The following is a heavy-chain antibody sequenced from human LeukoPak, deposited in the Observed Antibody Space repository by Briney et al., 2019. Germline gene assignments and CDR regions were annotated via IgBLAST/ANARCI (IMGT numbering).Heavy chain of an antibody. J-gene: IGHJ6*02. CDR2: ISGSGGST. Sequence: GGSLLLSCAAAGFTFSSYAMCWGRPAPGKGLGWVSAISGSGGSTYYADSVKGRFTISRDNSKNTLYLQMNSLRAEDTAVYYCAKHHCSSTSCYGSGMDVWGQGTTVTVSS. D-gene: IGHD2-2*01. V-gene: IGHV3-23*01. CDR3: AKHHCSSTSCYGSGMDV. CDR1: GFTFSSYA.